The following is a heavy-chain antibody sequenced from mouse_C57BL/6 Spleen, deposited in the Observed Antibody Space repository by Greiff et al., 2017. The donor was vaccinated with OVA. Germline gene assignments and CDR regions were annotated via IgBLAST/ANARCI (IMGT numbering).Heavy chain of an antibody. Sequence: QVQLQQPGAELVMPGASVKLSCKASGYTFTSYWMHWVKQRPGQGLEWIGEIDPSDSYTNYNQKFKGKSTLTVDKSSSTAYMQLSSLTSEDSAVYYCARGPSSYPHDFDYWGQGTTLTVSS. J-gene: IGHJ2*01. CDR2: IDPSDSYT. CDR3: ARGPSSYPHDFDY. CDR1: GYTFTSYW. D-gene: IGHD1-1*01. V-gene: IGHV1-69*01.